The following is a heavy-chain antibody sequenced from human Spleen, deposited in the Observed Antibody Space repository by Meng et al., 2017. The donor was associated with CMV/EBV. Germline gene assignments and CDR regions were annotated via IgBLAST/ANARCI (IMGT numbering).Heavy chain of an antibody. D-gene: IGHD1-26*01. CDR2: ISSSSSYT. Sequence: QVQRVGAGGGLVKPGGSLRLSCAASGFTFIDYYMGWIRQAPGKGLEWVSYISSSSSYTNYADSVKGRFTISRDNAKNSLYLQMNSLRAEDTAVYYCARVVGAVDYWGQGTLVTVSS. CDR1: GFTFIDYY. V-gene: IGHV3-11*05. CDR3: ARVVGAVDY. J-gene: IGHJ4*02.